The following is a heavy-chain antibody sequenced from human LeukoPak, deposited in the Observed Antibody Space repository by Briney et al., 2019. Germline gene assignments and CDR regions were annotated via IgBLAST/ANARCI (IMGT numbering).Heavy chain of an antibody. Sequence: ASVKVSCKASGYTFTGYYMHWVRQAPGQGLEWMGWINPNSGGTNYAQKFQGRVTMTRDTSISTAYMELSKLRSDDTAVYYCARGGVALSYYGMDVWGQGTTVTVSS. J-gene: IGHJ6*02. V-gene: IGHV1-2*02. CDR3: ARGGVALSYYGMDV. CDR1: GYTFTGYY. CDR2: INPNSGGT. D-gene: IGHD2-8*01.